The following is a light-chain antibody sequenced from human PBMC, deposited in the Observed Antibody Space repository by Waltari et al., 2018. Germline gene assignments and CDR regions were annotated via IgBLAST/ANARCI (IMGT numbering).Light chain of an antibody. J-gene: IGKJ5*01. CDR1: QSISSW. CDR2: KAS. V-gene: IGKV1-5*03. Sequence: DIQMTQSPSTLSASVGDRVTITCRASQSISSWLAWYQQKPGKAPKLLIYKASSLESGVPSRFSGSRSGTEFTFTISSLQPDDFATYYCQQYNSIQAGFGQGTRLEIK. CDR3: QQYNSIQAG.